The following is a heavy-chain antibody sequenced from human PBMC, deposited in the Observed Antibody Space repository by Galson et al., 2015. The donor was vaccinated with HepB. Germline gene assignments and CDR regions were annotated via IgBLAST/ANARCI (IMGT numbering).Heavy chain of an antibody. CDR1: GYDFTTYW. CDR3: ARVVGYFATGTCNDY. J-gene: IGHJ4*02. V-gene: IGHV5-51*03. Sequence: QSGAEVKKPGESLKISCKTSGYDFTTYWIAWLRQMSGKGLEWMGIIYPGDSNTRYSPSFQGQFTISADTSITTAYLQWSSLKASDTAMYYCARVVGYFATGTCNDYWGQGTLVTVSS. CDR2: IYPGDSNT. D-gene: IGHD1-14*01.